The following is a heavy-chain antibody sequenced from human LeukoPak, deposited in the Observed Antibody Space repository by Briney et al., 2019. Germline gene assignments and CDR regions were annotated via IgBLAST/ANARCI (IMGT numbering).Heavy chain of an antibody. V-gene: IGHV1-18*01. CDR2: ISAYNGNT. Sequence: ASVKVSCKASGYTFTSYGISWVRQAPGQGLEWMGWISAYNGNTNYAQKLQGRVTMTTDTSTSTAYMELRSLRSDDTAVYYCARVPPLTGYYTGKLDYWGRGTLVTVSS. CDR1: GYTFTSYG. CDR3: ARVPPLTGYYTGKLDY. J-gene: IGHJ4*02. D-gene: IGHD3-9*01.